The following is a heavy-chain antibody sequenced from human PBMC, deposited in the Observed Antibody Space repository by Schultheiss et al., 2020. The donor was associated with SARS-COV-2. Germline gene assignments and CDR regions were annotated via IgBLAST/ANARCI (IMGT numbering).Heavy chain of an antibody. D-gene: IGHD3-22*01. V-gene: IGHV3-21*01. CDR2: ISSSSSYI. CDR3: ARGYYYDSSGYYYAYFQH. J-gene: IGHJ1*01. Sequence: GGSLRLSCAASGFTFSSYAMSWVRQAPGKGLEWVSSISSSSSYIYYADSVKGRFTISRDNSKNTLYLQMNSLRAEDTAVYYCARGYYYDSSGYYYAYFQHWGQGTLVTVSS. CDR1: GFTFSSYA.